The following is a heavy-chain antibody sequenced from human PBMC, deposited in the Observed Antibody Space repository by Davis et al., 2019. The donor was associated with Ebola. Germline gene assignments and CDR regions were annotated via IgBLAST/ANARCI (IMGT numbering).Heavy chain of an antibody. CDR3: ARVIEGWELLGNYYYGMDV. V-gene: IGHV3-48*02. CDR1: GFTFSSYS. D-gene: IGHD1-26*01. J-gene: IGHJ6*02. Sequence: PGGSLRLSCAASGFTFSSYSMNWVRQAPGKGLEWVSYISSSSSTIYHADSVKGRFTISRDSAKNSLYLQMSSLRDEDTAVYYCARVIEGWELLGNYYYGMDVWGQGTTVTVSS. CDR2: ISSSSSTI.